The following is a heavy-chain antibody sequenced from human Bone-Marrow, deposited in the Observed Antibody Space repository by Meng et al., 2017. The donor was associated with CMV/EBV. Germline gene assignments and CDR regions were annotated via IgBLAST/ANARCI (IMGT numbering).Heavy chain of an antibody. J-gene: IGHJ5*01. CDR2: ISYDGSNK. Sequence: GGSLRLSCAASGFTFSSYAMHWVRQAPGKGLEWVAVISYDGSNKYYADSVKGRFTISRDNSKNTLYLQMSGLRTEDTAVYYCATSLRTPSYDSWGQGKLVTVSS. D-gene: IGHD1-14*01. CDR3: ATSLRTPSYDS. V-gene: IGHV3-30*04. CDR1: GFTFSSYA.